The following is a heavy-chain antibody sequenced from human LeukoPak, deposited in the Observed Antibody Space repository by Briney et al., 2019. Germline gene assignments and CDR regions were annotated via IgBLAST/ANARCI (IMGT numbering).Heavy chain of an antibody. CDR2: INHSGST. V-gene: IGHV4-34*01. CDR3: ARHIAVAGFGPYNWFDP. D-gene: IGHD6-19*01. Sequence: SETLSLTCALYGGSFSGYYWNWIREPPGKGLEWIGGINHSGSTYYNPSLKSRVTISVDTSKNQFSLKLSSVTAADTAVYYCARHIAVAGFGPYNWFDPWGQGTLVTVSS. CDR1: GGSFSGYY. J-gene: IGHJ5*02.